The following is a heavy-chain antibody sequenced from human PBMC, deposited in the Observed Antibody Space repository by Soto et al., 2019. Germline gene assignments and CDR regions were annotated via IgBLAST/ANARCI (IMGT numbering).Heavy chain of an antibody. CDR2: ISSSSSYT. Sequence: QVQLVESGGGLVKPGGSLRLSCAASGFTFSDYYMSWIRQAPGKGLEWVSYISSSSSYTNYADSVKGRFTISRDNAKNSLYLQMNSLRAEDTAVYYCARDEDIAARGGISMDVWGQGTTVTVSS. CDR1: GFTFSDYY. CDR3: ARDEDIAARGGISMDV. J-gene: IGHJ6*02. V-gene: IGHV3-11*06. D-gene: IGHD6-6*01.